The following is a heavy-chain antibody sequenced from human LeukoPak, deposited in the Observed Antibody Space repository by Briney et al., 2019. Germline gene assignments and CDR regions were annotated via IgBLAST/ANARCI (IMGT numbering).Heavy chain of an antibody. J-gene: IGHJ6*03. V-gene: IGHV3-20*04. D-gene: IGHD6-13*01. CDR2: INWNGGST. CDR3: ARAGQLVRDLYYYYYYMDV. Sequence: GGSLRLSCAASGFTFDDYGMSWVRQAPGKGLEWVSGINWNGGSTGYADSVKGRFTISRDNAKNSLYLQMDSLRAEDTALYYCARAGQLVRDLYYYYYYMDVWGKGTTVTVSS. CDR1: GFTFDDYG.